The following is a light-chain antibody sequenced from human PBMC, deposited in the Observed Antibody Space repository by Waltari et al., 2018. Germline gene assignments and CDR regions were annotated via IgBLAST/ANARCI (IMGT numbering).Light chain of an antibody. Sequence: QSVLTQPPSMSGAPGQRVTISCTGSSSNIGAGHDVHWYQVFPGTAPKLLIHGNNNRPSGGPDRFSGSKSDTSASLAIGGLQAEDEADYYCQSFDIRLSGGVVFGGGTKVTVL. CDR3: QSFDIRLSGGVV. J-gene: IGLJ3*02. V-gene: IGLV1-40*01. CDR2: GNN. CDR1: SSNIGAGHD.